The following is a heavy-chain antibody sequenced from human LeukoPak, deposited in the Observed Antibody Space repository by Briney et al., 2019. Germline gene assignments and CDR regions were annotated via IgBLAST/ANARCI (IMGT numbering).Heavy chain of an antibody. J-gene: IGHJ4*02. CDR3: ARRRNYYGSGSYYDY. V-gene: IGHV4-34*01. D-gene: IGHD3-10*01. CDR1: GGSFSGYY. CDR2: INHSGST. Sequence: SETLSLTCAVYGGSFSGYYWSWIRQPPGKGLEWIGEINHSGSTNYNPSLKSRVTISVDTSKNQFSLKLSSVTAADTAVYYCARRRNYYGSGSYYDYWGQGTLVTVSS.